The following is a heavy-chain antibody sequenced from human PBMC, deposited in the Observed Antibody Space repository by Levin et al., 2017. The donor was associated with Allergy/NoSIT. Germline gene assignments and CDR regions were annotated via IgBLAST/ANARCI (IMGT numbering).Heavy chain of an antibody. D-gene: IGHD3-9*01. V-gene: IGHV3-64D*06. Sequence: GGSLRLSCSASGFTFSGLAMHWVRQAPGQGLEYVSAITSNGGSTYYADSVEGRFTISRDNSRNTLYLHMSSLRTEDTAVYYCVKETTFYDILTGYYSGYFDYWGQGTLVTVSS. J-gene: IGHJ4*02. CDR2: ITSNGGST. CDR1: GFTFSGLA. CDR3: VKETTFYDILTGYYSGYFDY.